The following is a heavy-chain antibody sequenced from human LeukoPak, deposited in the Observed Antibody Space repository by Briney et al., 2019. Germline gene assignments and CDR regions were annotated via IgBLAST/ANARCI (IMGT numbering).Heavy chain of an antibody. CDR3: AKQPWYSSGWGDAGFDY. Sequence: ASVKVSCKASGYTFTSYYKHWVRQAPGQGLEWMGIINPGGGSTSYAQKFQGRVTMTRDMSTSTVYMELSSLRSEDTAVYYCAKQPWYSSGWGDAGFDYWGQGTLVTVSS. V-gene: IGHV1-46*01. CDR1: GYTFTSYY. J-gene: IGHJ4*02. CDR2: INPGGGST. D-gene: IGHD6-19*01.